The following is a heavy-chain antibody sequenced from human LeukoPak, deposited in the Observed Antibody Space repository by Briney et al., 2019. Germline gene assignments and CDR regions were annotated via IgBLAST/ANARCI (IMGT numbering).Heavy chain of an antibody. J-gene: IGHJ6*02. D-gene: IGHD6-19*01. CDR3: ARGTPSSSGWLYYGMDV. V-gene: IGHV3-7*04. Sequence: GGSLRLSCAASGFTFSNYWMAWVRQAPGKGLEWVANIKTDGYDKYYADSVKGRFTISRDNSKNTLYLQMNSLRAEDTAVYYCARGTPSSSGWLYYGMDVWGQGTTVTVSS. CDR1: GFTFSNYW. CDR2: IKTDGYDK.